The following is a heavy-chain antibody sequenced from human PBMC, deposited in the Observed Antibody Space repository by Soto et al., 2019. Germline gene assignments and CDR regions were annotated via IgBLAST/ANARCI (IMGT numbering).Heavy chain of an antibody. CDR1: GFTFSSYG. J-gene: IGHJ4*02. Sequence: GGSLRLSCAASGFTFSSYGMHWVRQAPGKGLEWVAVISYDGSNKYYADSVKGRFTISRDNSKNTLYLQMNSLRAEDTAVYYCAKDYAHYDFWSAADCWGQGTLVTVSS. CDR2: ISYDGSNK. D-gene: IGHD3-3*01. V-gene: IGHV3-30*18. CDR3: AKDYAHYDFWSAADC.